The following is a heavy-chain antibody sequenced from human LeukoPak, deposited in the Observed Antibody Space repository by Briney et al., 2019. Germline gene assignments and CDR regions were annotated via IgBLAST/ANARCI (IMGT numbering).Heavy chain of an antibody. Sequence: PGGSLRLSFAASGFTFSSYWMSWVRQAPGKGLEWVANIKQDGSEKYYVDSVKGRFTISRDNAKNSLYLQMNSLRAEDTAVYYCARDRDYVWGSYRSNHDFDYWGQGTLVTVSS. V-gene: IGHV3-7*01. J-gene: IGHJ4*02. D-gene: IGHD3-16*02. CDR1: GFTFSSYW. CDR2: IKQDGSEK. CDR3: ARDRDYVWGSYRSNHDFDY.